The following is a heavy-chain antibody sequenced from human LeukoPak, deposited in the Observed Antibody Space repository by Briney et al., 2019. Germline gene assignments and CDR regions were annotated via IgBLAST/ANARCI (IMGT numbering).Heavy chain of an antibody. J-gene: IGHJ4*02. V-gene: IGHV3-48*01. CDR1: GFTFSSYS. CDR2: ISSSSSTI. CDR3: ARISAAGTKGSFDY. Sequence: GRSLRLSCAASGFTFSSYSMNWVRQAPGKGLEWVSYISSSSSTIYYADSVKGRFTISRDNAKNSLYLQMNSLRAEDTAVYYCARISAAGTKGSFDYWGQGTLVTVSS. D-gene: IGHD6-13*01.